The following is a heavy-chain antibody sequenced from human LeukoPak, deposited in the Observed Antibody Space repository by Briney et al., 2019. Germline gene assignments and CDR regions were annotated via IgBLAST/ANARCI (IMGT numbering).Heavy chain of an antibody. CDR1: GYTFTNYY. V-gene: IGHV1-46*01. CDR2: INPSGGST. Sequence: ASVKVSFKASGYTFTNYYMHWVRQAPGQGLEWMGIINPSGGSTSYAQKFQGRVTMTRDTSTSTVYMELSSLRSEDTAVYCCARDRGTGRSDDAFDIWGQGTMVTVSS. J-gene: IGHJ3*02. CDR3: ARDRGTGRSDDAFDI. D-gene: IGHD2-8*02.